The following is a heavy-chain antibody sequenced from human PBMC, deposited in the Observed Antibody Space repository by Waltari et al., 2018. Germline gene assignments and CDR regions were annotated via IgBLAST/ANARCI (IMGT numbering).Heavy chain of an antibody. Sequence: EVYLAESGGGLVQPGGSLRLSCAASGFALRMYSMSWVRQAPGKGLEWVANIRFDGTGQYYLDSVAGRFTISRDNAKNSLYLQMDRLRDDDTAVYYCARGSADFVRFWDSWGQGTLVTVSS. D-gene: IGHD3-10*01. CDR3: ARGSADFVRFWDS. CDR2: IRFDGTGQ. V-gene: IGHV3-7*03. CDR1: GFALRMYS. J-gene: IGHJ4*02.